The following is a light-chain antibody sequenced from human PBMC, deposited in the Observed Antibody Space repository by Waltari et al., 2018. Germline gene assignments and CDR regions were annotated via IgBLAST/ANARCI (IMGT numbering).Light chain of an antibody. Sequence: DIVMTQSPDSLAVSLGERATINCKSSKSILYSSNDKNYLAWYQQKPGQPPKLLIYWASTRESGVPDRFSGSGSGTDFTLTISSLQAEDVAVYYCQQYYRSRTFGQGTKGEIK. CDR1: KSILYSSNDKNY. V-gene: IGKV4-1*01. CDR2: WAS. CDR3: QQYYRSRT. J-gene: IGKJ1*01.